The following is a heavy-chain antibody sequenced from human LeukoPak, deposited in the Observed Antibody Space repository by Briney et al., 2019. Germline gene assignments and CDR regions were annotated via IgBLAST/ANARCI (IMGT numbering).Heavy chain of an antibody. CDR1: GYTFTSYY. CDR3: ARGVDIAARSPSFDY. V-gene: IGHV1-46*01. Sequence: GASVKVSCKASGYTFTSYYMHWVRQAPGQGLEWMGIINPSGGSTIYAQKFQGRVTMTRDTSTSTVYMELSSLRSEDTAVYYCARGVDIAARSPSFDYWGQGTLVTVSS. CDR2: INPSGGST. D-gene: IGHD6-6*01. J-gene: IGHJ4*02.